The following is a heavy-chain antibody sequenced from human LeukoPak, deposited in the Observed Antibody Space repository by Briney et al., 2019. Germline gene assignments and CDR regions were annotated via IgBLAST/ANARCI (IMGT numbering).Heavy chain of an antibody. CDR3: AREPTFGTTSGDL. CDR2: ISSGSTYK. V-gene: IGHV3-21*01. D-gene: IGHD3-16*01. Sequence: TGGSLRLSCAASGFTFSSYPMNWVRQAPGKGLEWVSSISSGSTYKYYADSVKGRFTISRDNAKNSLFLQMNSLRAEDTAVYYCAREPTFGTTSGDLWGQGTLVSVSS. J-gene: IGHJ5*02. CDR1: GFTFSSYP.